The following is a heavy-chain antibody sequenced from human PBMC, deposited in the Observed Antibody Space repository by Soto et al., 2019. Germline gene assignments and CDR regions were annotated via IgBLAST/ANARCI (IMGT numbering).Heavy chain of an antibody. V-gene: IGHV1-69*01. CDR1: GGTFSSYA. J-gene: IGHJ4*02. Sequence: VSCKASGGTFSSYAISWVRQAPGQGLEWMGGIIPILGTANYAQKFQGRVTITADESTSTAYMELSSLRSEDTAVYYCARSIAAAALYYFDYWGQGTLVTVSS. CDR3: ARSIAAAALYYFDY. D-gene: IGHD6-13*01. CDR2: IIPILGTA.